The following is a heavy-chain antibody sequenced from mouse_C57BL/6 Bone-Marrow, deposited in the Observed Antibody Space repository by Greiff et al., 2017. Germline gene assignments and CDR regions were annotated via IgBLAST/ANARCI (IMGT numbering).Heavy chain of an antibody. Sequence: QVQLQQSGPELVKPGASVTISCKASGYAFSSSWMNWVKQRPGKGLEWIGRIYPGDGDTNYNGKFKGKATLAADKSSSTAYMQLSSLTSEDSAVYFCARKDDDWGQGTTLTVSS. CDR1: GYAFSSSW. CDR3: ARKDDD. CDR2: IYPGDGDT. J-gene: IGHJ2*01. V-gene: IGHV1-82*01.